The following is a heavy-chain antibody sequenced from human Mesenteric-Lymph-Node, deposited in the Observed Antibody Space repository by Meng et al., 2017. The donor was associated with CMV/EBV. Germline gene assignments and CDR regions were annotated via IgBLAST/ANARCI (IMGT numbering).Heavy chain of an antibody. J-gene: IGHJ5*02. V-gene: IGHV3-30*03. Sequence: GGSLRLSCAASGFSFSNYAMHWVRQAPGKGLEWVAVISYDGNSQYYPDSVTGRFTISRDNSKNTLYLQVNSLRAEDTAVYYCATLEYYDSSGYSPFDPWGQGTLVTVSS. CDR2: ISYDGNSQ. CDR3: ATLEYYDSSGYSPFDP. CDR1: GFSFSNYA. D-gene: IGHD3-22*01.